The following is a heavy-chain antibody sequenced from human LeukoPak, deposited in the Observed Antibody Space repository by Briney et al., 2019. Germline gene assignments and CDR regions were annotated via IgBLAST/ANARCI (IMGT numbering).Heavy chain of an antibody. Sequence: GRSLRLSCAASGFTFSSYAMHWVRQAPGKGLEWVAVISYDGSNKYYADSVKGRFTISRDNSKNTLYLQMNSLRAEDTAVYYCARDSAGGGDIVVVVAAAFDYWGQGTLATVSS. CDR3: ARDSAGGGDIVVVVAAAFDY. D-gene: IGHD2-15*01. J-gene: IGHJ4*02. V-gene: IGHV3-30*04. CDR1: GFTFSSYA. CDR2: ISYDGSNK.